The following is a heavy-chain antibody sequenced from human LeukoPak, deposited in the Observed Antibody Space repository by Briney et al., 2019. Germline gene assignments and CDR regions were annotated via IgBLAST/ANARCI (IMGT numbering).Heavy chain of an antibody. CDR2: IYSGGST. D-gene: IGHD5-18*01. Sequence: GGSLRLSCVASGFTVSSNYMSWVRQAPGKGLEWVSVIYSGGSTYYADSVKGRFTISRDNSKNTLYLQMNSLRAEDTAVYYCAREDTPTDAFDIWGQGTMVTVSS. V-gene: IGHV3-53*01. CDR1: GFTVSSNY. CDR3: AREDTPTDAFDI. J-gene: IGHJ3*02.